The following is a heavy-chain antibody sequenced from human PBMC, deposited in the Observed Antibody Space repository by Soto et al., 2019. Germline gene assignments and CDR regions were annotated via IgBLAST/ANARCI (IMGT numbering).Heavy chain of an antibody. CDR1: GLTFSDSY. CDR3: ARVRFGEWGYAMDV. D-gene: IGHD3-10*01. J-gene: IGHJ6*02. V-gene: IGHV3-11*01. CDR2: ISSTGMSI. Sequence: VQLVESGGGLVKPGGSLRLSCAASGLTFSDSYLNWIRHAPGKGLEWLAYISSTGMSIFYAGSVKGRFTISRDNAKNSLYLQMNSLRAEDTAMYYCARVRFGEWGYAMDVWGQGTTVTVSS.